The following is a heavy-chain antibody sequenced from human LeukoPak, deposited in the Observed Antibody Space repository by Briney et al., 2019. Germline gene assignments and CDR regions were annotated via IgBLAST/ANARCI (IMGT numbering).Heavy chain of an antibody. Sequence: ASVKVSCKASGYTFTGYYMHWVRQAPGQGLGWMGWINPNSGGTNYAQKFQGRVTMTRDTSISTAYVELSRLRSDDTAVYYCARDDGGSYLYYYYYYMDVWGKGTTVTISS. D-gene: IGHD1-26*01. CDR3: ARDDGGSYLYYYYYYMDV. V-gene: IGHV1-2*02. J-gene: IGHJ6*03. CDR1: GYTFTGYY. CDR2: INPNSGGT.